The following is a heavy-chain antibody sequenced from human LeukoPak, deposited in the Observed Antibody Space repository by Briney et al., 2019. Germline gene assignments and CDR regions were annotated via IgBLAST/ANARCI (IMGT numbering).Heavy chain of an antibody. CDR2: IRFDGSDE. CDR3: ARDRSPGWFGP. CDR1: GFTFRSYG. J-gene: IGHJ5*02. Sequence: GGSLRLSCAASGFTFRSYGMHWVRQAPGKGLEWVAFIRFDGSDEYYADSVKGRFTVSRDNSKSTVYLQMNSLRAEDTAVYYCARDRSPGWFGPWGQGTLVTVSS. V-gene: IGHV3-30*02.